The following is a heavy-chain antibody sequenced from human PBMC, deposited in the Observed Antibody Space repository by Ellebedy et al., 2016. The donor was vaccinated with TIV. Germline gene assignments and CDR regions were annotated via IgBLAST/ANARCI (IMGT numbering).Heavy chain of an antibody. V-gene: IGHV3-30*07. Sequence: SRDNSKNTLYLQMNSLRAEDTAVYYCARDSYSEQWLVGYFDYWGQGTLVTVSS. D-gene: IGHD6-19*01. J-gene: IGHJ4*02. CDR3: ARDSYSEQWLVGYFDY.